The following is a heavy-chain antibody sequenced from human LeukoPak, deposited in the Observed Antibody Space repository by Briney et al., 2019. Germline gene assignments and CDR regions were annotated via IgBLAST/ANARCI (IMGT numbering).Heavy chain of an antibody. Sequence: SSETLSLTCTVSGYSISSGYYWGWIRQPPGKGLEWIGSIYHSGSTYYNPSLKSRVTISVDTSKNQFSLKLSSVTAADTAVYYCAASYYDILTGPTNFDYWGQGTLVTVSS. CDR1: GYSISSGYY. V-gene: IGHV4-38-2*02. CDR2: IYHSGST. CDR3: AASYYDILTGPTNFDY. D-gene: IGHD3-9*01. J-gene: IGHJ4*02.